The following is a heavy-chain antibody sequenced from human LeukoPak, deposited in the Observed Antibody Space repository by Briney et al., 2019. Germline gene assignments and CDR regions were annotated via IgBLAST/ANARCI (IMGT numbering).Heavy chain of an antibody. V-gene: IGHV1-2*02. CDR1: GYTFTGYY. CDR2: INPNNGGT. J-gene: IGHJ4*02. D-gene: IGHD5-12*01. Sequence: GASVKVPCKASGYTFTGYYIHWVRQAPGQGLEWMGWINPNNGGTNYAQKFQGRVTMTRDTPISTAYMELNRLTSDDTAVYYCARDKYTGYETFDYWGQGTPVTVSS. CDR3: ARDKYTGYETFDY.